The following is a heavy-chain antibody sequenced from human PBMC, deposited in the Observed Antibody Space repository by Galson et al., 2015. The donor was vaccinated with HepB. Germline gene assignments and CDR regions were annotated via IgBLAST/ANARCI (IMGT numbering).Heavy chain of an antibody. CDR3: VISGDLSAYSIR. CDR2: ITSKANNYAA. CDR1: GFTFSGSA. D-gene: IGHD1-26*01. J-gene: IGHJ4*02. V-gene: IGHV3-73*01. Sequence: SLRLSCAASGFTFSGSAIHWVRQASGKGPEWIGRITSKANNYAALYVPSLQGRFIVSSDDSKNMAYLHMMSLKTDATAGYFCVISGDLSAYSIRWGQGTLVTVSS.